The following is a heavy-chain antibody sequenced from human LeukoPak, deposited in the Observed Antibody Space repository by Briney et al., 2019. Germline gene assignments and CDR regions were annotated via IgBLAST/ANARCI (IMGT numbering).Heavy chain of an antibody. CDR2: MNPNSGNT. CDR3: ARGRGRAWLQRTYYFDY. Sequence: ASVKVSCKASGYTFTSYDINRVRQATGQGLEWMGWMNPNSGNTSYAQQVQGRVAMTRNTSKSTAYMELSSLRSEDTAVYYCARGRGRAWLQRTYYFDYWGQGTLVTVSS. D-gene: IGHD5-12*01. CDR1: GYTFTSYD. V-gene: IGHV1-8*01. J-gene: IGHJ4*02.